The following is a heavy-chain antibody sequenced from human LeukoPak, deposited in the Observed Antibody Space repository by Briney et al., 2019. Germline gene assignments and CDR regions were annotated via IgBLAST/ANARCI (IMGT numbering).Heavy chain of an antibody. D-gene: IGHD3-22*01. J-gene: IGHJ4*02. Sequence: PSETLSLTCTVSGGSISSGSYYWGWIRQPPGKGLEWIGSIYYSGSTFYNPSLKSRVTISVEASKNQFSLELSSVTAADTAVYYCARHRDNYDDRIDYWGQGTLVTVSS. CDR1: GGSISSGSYY. V-gene: IGHV4-39*01. CDR2: IYYSGST. CDR3: ARHRDNYDDRIDY.